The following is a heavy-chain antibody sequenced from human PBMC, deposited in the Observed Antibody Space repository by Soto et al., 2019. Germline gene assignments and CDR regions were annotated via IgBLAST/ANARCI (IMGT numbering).Heavy chain of an antibody. D-gene: IGHD3-22*01. J-gene: IGHJ6*03. CDR1: GFTFSSYA. Sequence: GGSLRLSCAASGFTFSSYAMSWVRQAPGKGLEWVSAISGSGGSTYYADSVKGRFTISRDNSKNTLYLQMNSLRAEDTAVYYCAKAEDSKRYYYYYMDVWGKGTTVTVSS. CDR2: ISGSGGST. V-gene: IGHV3-23*01. CDR3: AKAEDSKRYYYYYMDV.